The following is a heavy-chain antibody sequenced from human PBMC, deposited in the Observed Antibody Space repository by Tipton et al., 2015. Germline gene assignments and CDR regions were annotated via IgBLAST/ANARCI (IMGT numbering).Heavy chain of an antibody. D-gene: IGHD3-10*01. J-gene: IGHJ6*02. CDR2: IKSDGSNT. CDR1: GFTFSNYW. V-gene: IGHV3-74*01. Sequence: AVSGFTFSNYWMHWVRQAPGKGLVWVSRIKSDGSNTIYAESVKGRFTISRDNAKNTLYLQMDSLRADETAVYYCAKDQTGGRITMVRGATSFGMDVWGQGTTVTVSS. CDR3: AKDQTGGRITMVRGATSFGMDV.